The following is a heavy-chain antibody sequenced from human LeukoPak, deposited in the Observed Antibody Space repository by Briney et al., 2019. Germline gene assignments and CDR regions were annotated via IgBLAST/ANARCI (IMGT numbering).Heavy chain of an antibody. Sequence: TGGSLRLSCAASGFTFSSYAMSWVRQAPGKGLEWVSAISGSGGSTYYADSVKGRFTISRDNSKNTLYLQMNSLRAEDTAVYYCAKGFDDILTGYYRPKNYFDYWGQGTLVTVSS. V-gene: IGHV3-23*01. CDR1: GFTFSSYA. CDR3: AKGFDDILTGYYRPKNYFDY. J-gene: IGHJ4*02. D-gene: IGHD3-9*01. CDR2: ISGSGGST.